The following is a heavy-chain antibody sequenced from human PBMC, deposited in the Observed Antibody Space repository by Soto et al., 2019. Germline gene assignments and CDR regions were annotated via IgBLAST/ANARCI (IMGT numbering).Heavy chain of an antibody. Sequence: PSETLSLTCAVSGYSISSGNYWAWIRQPPGRGLEWIGSLYHIGSTHYNTSLKSRVTISVDTSKNHFSLKLSSVAAADTAVYYCAGRYYYGSGSYYYYYGMDVWGQGTTVTVSS. D-gene: IGHD3-10*01. CDR1: GYSISSGNY. CDR3: AGRYYYGSGSYYYYYGMDV. J-gene: IGHJ6*02. CDR2: LYHIGST. V-gene: IGHV4-38-2*01.